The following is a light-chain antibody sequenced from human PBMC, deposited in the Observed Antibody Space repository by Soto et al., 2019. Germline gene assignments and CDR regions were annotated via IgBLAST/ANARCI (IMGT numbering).Light chain of an antibody. CDR1: QSVSNNY. V-gene: IGKV3-20*01. J-gene: IGKJ1*01. CDR3: QQYGSSGT. CDR2: GAS. Sequence: EIGLTQCPATLSVSPGDRVTLSCRASQSVSNNYLAWYQQKPGQAPRLLIYGASNRATGIPDRFSGSGSGTDFTLTISRLEPEDFAVYYCQQYGSSGTFGQGTKVDIK.